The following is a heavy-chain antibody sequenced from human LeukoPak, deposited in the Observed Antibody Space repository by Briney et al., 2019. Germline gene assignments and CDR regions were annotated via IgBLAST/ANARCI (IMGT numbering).Heavy chain of an antibody. CDR2: IDGSGSSI. Sequence: GGSLRLSCVVSGFTFSNYEMNWVRQAPGKGLEWVSYIDGSGSSIYYADSVKGRFTISRDNAKNSLFLQVNSLRAEDTAVYYCAREQARCGGDCLDYWGQGSLVTVSS. D-gene: IGHD2-21*02. CDR3: AREQARCGGDCLDY. V-gene: IGHV3-48*03. CDR1: GFTFSNYE. J-gene: IGHJ4*02.